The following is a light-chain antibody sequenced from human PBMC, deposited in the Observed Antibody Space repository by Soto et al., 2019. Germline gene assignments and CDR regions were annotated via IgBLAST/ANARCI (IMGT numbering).Light chain of an antibody. CDR3: LQYNNGHT. CDR1: ENIITN. J-gene: IGKJ4*01. Sequence: EMVMTQSPATLSVSPGARATLSCRASENIITNLAWYQQKFGQPPRLLIYSASVRATGIPARFSGSGSGTEFTLTISGPQSEDFAVYYCLQYNNGHTFGGGTKVEIK. V-gene: IGKV3-15*01. CDR2: SAS.